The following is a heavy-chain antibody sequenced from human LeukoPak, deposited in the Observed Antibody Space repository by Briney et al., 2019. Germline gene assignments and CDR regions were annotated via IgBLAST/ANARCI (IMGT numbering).Heavy chain of an antibody. CDR3: AREALGYYFDY. J-gene: IGHJ4*02. Sequence: ASVKVSCKASGYTFTSYYMHWVRQAPGQGLEWMGIINPSGGSTSYAQKFQGRVTMTRDTSTSTVYMELSSLRSGDTAVYYCAREALGYYFDYWGQGTLVTVSS. CDR2: INPSGGST. V-gene: IGHV1-46*01. CDR1: GYTFTSYY. D-gene: IGHD3-16*01.